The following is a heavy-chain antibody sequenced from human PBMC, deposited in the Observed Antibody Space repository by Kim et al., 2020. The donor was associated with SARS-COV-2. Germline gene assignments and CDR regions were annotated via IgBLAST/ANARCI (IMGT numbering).Heavy chain of an antibody. D-gene: IGHD3-9*01. V-gene: IGHV3-30-3*01. CDR1: GFTFSSYA. CDR2: ISYDGSNK. J-gene: IGHJ4*02. Sequence: GGSLRLSCAASGFTFSSYAMHWVRQAPGKGLEWVAVISYDGSNKYYADSVKGRFTISRDNSKNTLYLQMNSLRAEDTAVYYCARGQRYFDWLPIDYWGQGTLVTVSS. CDR3: ARGQRYFDWLPIDY.